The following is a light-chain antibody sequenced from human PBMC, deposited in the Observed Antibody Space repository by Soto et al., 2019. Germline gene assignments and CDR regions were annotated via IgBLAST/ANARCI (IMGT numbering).Light chain of an antibody. CDR2: AAS. J-gene: IGKJ3*01. V-gene: IGKV1-39*01. Sequence: DIQMTQSPSSLSASVGDRVTITCRTSQSIRSSLNWYQQKPGKAPNLLIYAASRLQSGVPSRFSGSGSGTDFTLTISSLQPADFATYYCQQSYSTPFTFGPGTTGDIK. CDR3: QQSYSTPFT. CDR1: QSIRSS.